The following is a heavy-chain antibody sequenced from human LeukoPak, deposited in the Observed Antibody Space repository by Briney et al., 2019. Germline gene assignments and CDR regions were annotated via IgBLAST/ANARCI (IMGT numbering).Heavy chain of an antibody. J-gene: IGHJ4*02. CDR1: GFTFSSYG. Sequence: GRSLRLSCAASGFTFSSYGMHWVRQAPGKGLEWVAVIWYDGSNKYYADSVKGRFTISRDNSKNTLYLQMNSLRAEDTAVYYCAKDRVAGYYYDSSGYLDYWGQGTLATVSS. CDR2: IWYDGSNK. D-gene: IGHD3-22*01. V-gene: IGHV3-33*06. CDR3: AKDRVAGYYYDSSGYLDY.